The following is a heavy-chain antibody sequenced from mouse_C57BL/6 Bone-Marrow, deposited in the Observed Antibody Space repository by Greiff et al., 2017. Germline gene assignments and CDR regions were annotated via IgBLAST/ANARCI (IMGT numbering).Heavy chain of an antibody. D-gene: IGHD2-4*01. CDR2: IYPRRGNT. Sequence: VQLQPSGAELARPGASVKLSCKASGYTFTSYGISWVKQRTGQGLEWIGEIYPRRGNTYYNEKFKGKATLTADKSSSTAYMELHSLTSEDSAVYFCARGRNYYYDFWGQGTTLTVSS. V-gene: IGHV1-81*01. J-gene: IGHJ2*01. CDR3: ARGRNYYYDF. CDR1: GYTFTSYG.